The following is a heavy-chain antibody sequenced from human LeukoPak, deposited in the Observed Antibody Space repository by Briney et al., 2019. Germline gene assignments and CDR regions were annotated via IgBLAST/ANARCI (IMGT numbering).Heavy chain of an antibody. V-gene: IGHV4-59*08. CDR3: AGHDYYGSGSYR. CDR2: MYYSGST. J-gene: IGHJ6*02. Sequence: SETLSLTCTVSGGSISSYQWSWIRQPPGKGLEWIGYMYYSGSTKYNPSLKSRVTISGDTSKNQFSLKLISVTAADAAVYYCAGHDYYGSGSYRWGQGTTVTVSS. CDR1: GGSISSYQ. D-gene: IGHD3-10*01.